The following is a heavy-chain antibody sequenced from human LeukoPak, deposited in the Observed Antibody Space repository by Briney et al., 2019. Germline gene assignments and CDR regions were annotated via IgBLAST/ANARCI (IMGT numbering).Heavy chain of an antibody. J-gene: IGHJ6*03. D-gene: IGHD3-9*01. V-gene: IGHV4-30-4*07. CDR3: ARGGYDILTGYYYYYMDV. CDR1: GGSISSGGYS. Sequence: SETLSLTCAVSGGSISSGGYSWSWIRQPPGKGLEWIGYIYYSGSTYYNPSLKSRFTISVDTSKNQFSLKLSSVTAADTAVYYCARGGYDILTGYYYYYMDVWGKGTTVTISS. CDR2: IYYSGST.